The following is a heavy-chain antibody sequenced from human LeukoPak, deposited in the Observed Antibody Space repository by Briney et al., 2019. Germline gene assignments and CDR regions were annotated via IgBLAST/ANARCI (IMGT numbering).Heavy chain of an antibody. Sequence: SETLSLTCTVSGGSISSYYWSWIRQPPGKGLEWIGEINHSGSTNYNPSLKSRVTISVDTSKNQFSLKLSSVTAADTAVYYCARLSWYSVDYWGQGTLVTVSS. CDR2: INHSGST. CDR1: GGSISSYY. J-gene: IGHJ4*02. V-gene: IGHV4-34*01. D-gene: IGHD6-13*01. CDR3: ARLSWYSVDY.